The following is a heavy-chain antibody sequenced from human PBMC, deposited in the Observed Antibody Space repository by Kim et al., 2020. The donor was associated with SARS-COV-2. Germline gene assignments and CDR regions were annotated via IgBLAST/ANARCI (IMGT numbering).Heavy chain of an antibody. J-gene: IGHJ6*02. V-gene: IGHV4-4*02. D-gene: IGHD3-3*01. CDR2: IYHSGST. CDR1: GGSISSSNW. Sequence: SETLSLTCAVSGGSISSSNWWSWVRQPPGKGLEWIGEIYHSGSTNYNPSLKSRVTISVDKSKNQFSLKLSSVTAADTAVYYCARGARLRFLEWLSKRGTPYAHSGMDVWGQGTTVTVSS. CDR3: ARGARLRFLEWLSKRGTPYAHSGMDV.